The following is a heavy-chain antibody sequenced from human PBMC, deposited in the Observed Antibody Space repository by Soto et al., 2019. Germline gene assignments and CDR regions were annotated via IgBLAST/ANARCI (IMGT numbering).Heavy chain of an antibody. CDR2: IYHSGST. CDR1: GDSISSPNW. Sequence: QVQLQESGPGLVKPSGTLSLTCGISGDSISSPNWWTWVRQPPGEGLEWIGEIYHSGSTNYNPSLKSRVTISLDKSKHPCSLRLRSLTAADTAIYYCARHEDYSPFDYWGQGILVTVSS. CDR3: ARHEDYSPFDY. D-gene: IGHD2-15*01. V-gene: IGHV4-4*02. J-gene: IGHJ4*02.